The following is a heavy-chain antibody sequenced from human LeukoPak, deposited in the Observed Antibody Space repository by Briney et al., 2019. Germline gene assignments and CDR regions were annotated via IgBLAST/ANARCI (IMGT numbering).Heavy chain of an antibody. V-gene: IGHV3-30-3*01. CDR3: ARGVDYGGNPLDY. Sequence: GGSLRLSCAASGFTFSSYAMSWVRQAPGKGLEWVAVISYDGSNKYYADSVKGRFTISRDNSKNTLYLQMNSLRAEDTAVYYCARGVDYGGNPLDYWGQGTLVTVSS. D-gene: IGHD4-23*01. CDR2: ISYDGSNK. CDR1: GFTFSSYA. J-gene: IGHJ4*02.